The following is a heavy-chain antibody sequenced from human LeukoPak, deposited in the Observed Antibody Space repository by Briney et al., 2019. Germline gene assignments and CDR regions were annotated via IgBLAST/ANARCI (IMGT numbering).Heavy chain of an antibody. CDR1: GYTFTSYG. V-gene: IGHV1-18*01. CDR2: ISAHNGNT. Sequence: ASVKVSCKASGYTFTSYGISWVRQAPGQGLEWMGWISAHNGNTNYAQKLQGRVTMTTDTSTSTAYMELRSLRSDDTAVYYCARDRHSPYSSSWYYFDYWGQGTLVTVSS. D-gene: IGHD6-13*01. CDR3: ARDRHSPYSSSWYYFDY. J-gene: IGHJ4*02.